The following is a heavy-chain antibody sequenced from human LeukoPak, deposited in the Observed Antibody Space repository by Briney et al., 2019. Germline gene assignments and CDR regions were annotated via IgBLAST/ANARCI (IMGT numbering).Heavy chain of an antibody. CDR1: GGSFSGYY. CDR3: ARTRYGSGSYTYLDY. D-gene: IGHD3-10*01. V-gene: IGHV4-59*10. Sequence: SETLSLTCAVYGGSFSGYYWSWIRQPPGKGLEWIGRIYTSGSTNYNPSLKSRVTMSIDTSKSQFSLKLSSVTAADTAVYYCARTRYGSGSYTYLDYWGQGTLVTVSS. J-gene: IGHJ4*02. CDR2: IYTSGST.